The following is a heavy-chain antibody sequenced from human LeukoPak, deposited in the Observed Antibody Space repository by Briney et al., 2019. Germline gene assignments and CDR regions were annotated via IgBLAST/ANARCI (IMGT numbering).Heavy chain of an antibody. CDR2: INPNGGGT. D-gene: IGHD3-10*01. J-gene: IGHJ5*01. CDR1: GYTFTGYY. Sequence: ASVKVSCKASGYTFTGYYMHWVRQAPGQGLEWMGKINPNGGGTNYAQKFQGRVTMTRDTAISTAYMELSRLRSDDTGVCCCARDGFTMVREVIITGKGGGCSDSWGQGTLVTVSS. CDR3: ARDGFTMVREVIITGKGGGCSDS. V-gene: IGHV1-2*02.